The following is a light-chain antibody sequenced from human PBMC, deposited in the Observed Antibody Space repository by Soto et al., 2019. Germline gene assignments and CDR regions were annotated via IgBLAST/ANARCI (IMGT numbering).Light chain of an antibody. V-gene: IGKV1-5*01. CDR3: QQLNSYPT. J-gene: IGKJ5*01. Sequence: IQMTQSPSTLSASVGDRVTITCRASQSINRWLAWYQQRPGKAPRLLIYYASTLESGVPSRFSGSGSGTDFTLTISSLQPEDFATYYCQQLNSYPTFGQGTRLEN. CDR2: YAS. CDR1: QSINRW.